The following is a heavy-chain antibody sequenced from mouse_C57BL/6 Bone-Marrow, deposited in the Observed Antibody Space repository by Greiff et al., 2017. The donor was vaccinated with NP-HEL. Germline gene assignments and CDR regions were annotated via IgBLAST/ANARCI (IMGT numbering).Heavy chain of an antibody. V-gene: IGHV1-81*01. CDR1: GYTFTSYG. CDR2: IYPRSGNT. Sequence: QVQLQQPGAELVKPGASVKVSCKASGYTFTSYGISWVKQRTGQGLEWIGEIYPRSGNTYYNEKFKGKATLTADKSSSTAYMELRSLTSEDSAVYFCARYGGGTTVVAHWYFDVWGTGTTVTVSS. D-gene: IGHD1-1*01. CDR3: ARYGGGTTVVAHWYFDV. J-gene: IGHJ1*03.